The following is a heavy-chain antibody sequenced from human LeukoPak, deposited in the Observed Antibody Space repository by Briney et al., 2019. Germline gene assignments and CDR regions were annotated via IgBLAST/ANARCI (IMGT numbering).Heavy chain of an antibody. D-gene: IGHD1-26*01. CDR1: GFTFSSYV. V-gene: IGHV3-30*02. CDR2: IRYDGSNK. J-gene: IGHJ4*02. Sequence: GGSLRLSRAASGFTFSSYVMHWVRQAPGKGLEWVAFIRYDGSNKYYADSVKGRFTISRDNSKNTLYLQMNSLRAEDTAVYYCARQVVGATFQYYFDYWGQGTLVTVSS. CDR3: ARQVVGATFQYYFDY.